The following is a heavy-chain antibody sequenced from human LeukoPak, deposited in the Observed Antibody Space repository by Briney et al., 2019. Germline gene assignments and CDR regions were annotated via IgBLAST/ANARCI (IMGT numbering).Heavy chain of an antibody. CDR1: GYTFTSYG. V-gene: IGHV1-18*01. CDR3: ARDGGYCSSTSCRSENFDY. D-gene: IGHD2-2*01. Sequence: ASVKVSCKASGYTFTSYGISWVRQAPGQGLEWMGWISAYNGNTNYAQKLQGRVTMTTDTSTSTAYMELRSLRSDDTAVYYCARDGGYCSSTSCRSENFDYWGQGTLVTVSS. CDR2: ISAYNGNT. J-gene: IGHJ4*02.